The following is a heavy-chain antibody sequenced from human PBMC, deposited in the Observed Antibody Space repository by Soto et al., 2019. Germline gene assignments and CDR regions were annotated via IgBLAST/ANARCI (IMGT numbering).Heavy chain of an antibody. CDR3: ARKDIVVVPAAKGYYYYGMDV. CDR2: IVPIFGTA. V-gene: IGHV1-69*13. CDR1: GGTFSSYA. J-gene: IGHJ6*02. Sequence: SVKVSCKASGGTFSSYAISWVRQAPGQGLEWMGGIVPIFGTANYAQKFQGRVTITADESTSTAYMELSSLRSEDTAVYYCARKDIVVVPAAKGYYYYGMDVWGQGSTVNVSS. D-gene: IGHD2-2*01.